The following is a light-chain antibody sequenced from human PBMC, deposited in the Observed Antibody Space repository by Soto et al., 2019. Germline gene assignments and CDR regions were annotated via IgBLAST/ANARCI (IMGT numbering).Light chain of an antibody. CDR1: SSNIGNNY. Sequence: QSVLTQPPSVCASPGQKVTIFCSGSSSNIGNNYVSWYQQLPGTAPKLLIYDNNKRPSGIPDRFSGSKSGTSATLGITGLQTGDEADYYCGTWDSSLSAYVFGTGTKVTVL. J-gene: IGLJ1*01. CDR2: DNN. V-gene: IGLV1-51*01. CDR3: GTWDSSLSAYV.